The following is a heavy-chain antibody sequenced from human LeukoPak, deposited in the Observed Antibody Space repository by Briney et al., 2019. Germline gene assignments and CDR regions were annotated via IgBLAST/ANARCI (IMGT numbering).Heavy chain of an antibody. CDR2: ISPSSSYT. J-gene: IGHJ4*02. D-gene: IGHD3-22*01. CDR1: GFTFSDYY. Sequence: GGSLRLSCAASGFTFSDYYLSWVRQAPGKGLEWVSLISPSSSYTNYADSVKGRFTISRDNAKNSLYLQMSSLRAEDTAVYYCARLWGGSSGYYYWGQGTLVTVSS. V-gene: IGHV3-11*03. CDR3: ARLWGGSSGYYY.